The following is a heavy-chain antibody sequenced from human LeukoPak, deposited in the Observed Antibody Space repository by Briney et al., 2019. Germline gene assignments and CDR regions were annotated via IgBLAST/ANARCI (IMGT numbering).Heavy chain of an antibody. CDR2: ISYDGSNK. D-gene: IGHD5-24*01. J-gene: IGHJ4*02. CDR3: AKGWQQPDDC. CDR1: GFTFNSYS. Sequence: SGGSLRLSCAASGFTFNSYSMHWVRQAPGKGLEWVAVISYDGSNKYYADSVKGRFTISRDNSKNTLYLQMDSLTADDTAVYYCAKGWQQPDDCWGQGTLVTVSS. V-gene: IGHV3-30*04.